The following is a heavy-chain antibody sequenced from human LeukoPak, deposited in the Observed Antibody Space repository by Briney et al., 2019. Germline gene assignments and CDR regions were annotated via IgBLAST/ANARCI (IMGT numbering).Heavy chain of an antibody. CDR3: AELGITMIGGV. CDR1: GFAFSDYW. Sequence: WGSLRLSCAASGFAFSDYWMNWVRQVPGKGLEWVANINRDGSERYYVDSMKGRFTISRDNAKNSLYLQMNSLRAEDTAVYYCAELGITMIGGVWGKGTTVTISS. CDR2: INRDGSER. J-gene: IGHJ6*04. V-gene: IGHV3-7*01. D-gene: IGHD3-10*02.